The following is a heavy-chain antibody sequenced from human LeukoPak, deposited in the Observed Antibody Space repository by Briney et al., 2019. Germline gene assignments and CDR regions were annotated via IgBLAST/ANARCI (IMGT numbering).Heavy chain of an antibody. V-gene: IGHV3-48*02. CDR3: ARAMRSGYDY. CDR2: ISSSSDSI. Sequence: GGSLRLSCAASGFTFSNYGMNWVRQAPGKRLEWVSYISSSSDSIYYADSVKGRFTISRDKAENSLYLQMNSLRDEDTAVYYCARAMRSGYDYWGQGTLVTVSS. D-gene: IGHD5-12*01. CDR1: GFTFSNYG. J-gene: IGHJ4*02.